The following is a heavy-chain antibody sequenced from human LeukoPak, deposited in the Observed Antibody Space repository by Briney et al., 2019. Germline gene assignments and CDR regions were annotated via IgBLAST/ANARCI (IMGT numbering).Heavy chain of an antibody. CDR2: IYTSGST. J-gene: IGHJ5*02. Sequence: SETLSLTCTVSGGSISSGSYYWSWIRQPAGKGLEWIGRIYTSGSTNYNPSLKSRVTISVDTSNNQFSLKLSSVTAADTAVYYCARDGGWFDPWGQGTLVTVSS. CDR3: ARDGGWFDP. CDR1: GGSISSGSYY. V-gene: IGHV4-61*02. D-gene: IGHD3-16*01.